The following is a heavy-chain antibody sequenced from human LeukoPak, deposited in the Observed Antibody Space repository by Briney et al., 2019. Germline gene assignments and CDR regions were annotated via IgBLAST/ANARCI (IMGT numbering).Heavy chain of an antibody. V-gene: IGHV3-23*01. D-gene: IGHD1-26*01. Sequence: GGSLRLSCAASGFTFSSYAMSWVRQAPGRGLEWVSAISGSGGSTYYADSVKGRFTISRDNSKNTLYLQMNSLRAEDTAVYYCAKDGGSYPAFFDIWGQGTMVTVSS. J-gene: IGHJ3*02. CDR2: ISGSGGST. CDR1: GFTFSSYA. CDR3: AKDGGSYPAFFDI.